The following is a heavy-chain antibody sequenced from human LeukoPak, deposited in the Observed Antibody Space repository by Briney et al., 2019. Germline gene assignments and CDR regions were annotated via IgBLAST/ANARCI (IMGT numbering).Heavy chain of an antibody. CDR2: INHSGST. CDR1: GGSISSYY. CDR3: ARSRGRALLWCSEDMYYFDY. J-gene: IGHJ4*02. V-gene: IGHV4-34*01. Sequence: SETLSLTCTVSGGSISSYYWSWIRQPPGKGLEWVGEINHSGSTNYNPSLKSRVTISVDTSKNQFSLKLSSVTAADTAVYYCARSRGRALLWCSEDMYYFDYWGQGTLVTVSS. D-gene: IGHD3-10*01.